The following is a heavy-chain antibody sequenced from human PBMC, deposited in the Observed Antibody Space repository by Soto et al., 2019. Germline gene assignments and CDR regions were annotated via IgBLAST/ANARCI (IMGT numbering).Heavy chain of an antibody. D-gene: IGHD3-3*01. V-gene: IGHV3-21*01. CDR2: ISSSSSYI. Sequence: PGGSLSLSCAASGFTFSSYSMNWVRPAPGKGLEWVSSISSSSSYIYYADSVKGRFTISRDNAKNSLYLQMNSLRAEDTAVYYCARAGGITIFGVVTHNWFDPWGQGTLVTVSS. CDR1: GFTFSSYS. CDR3: ARAGGITIFGVVTHNWFDP. J-gene: IGHJ5*02.